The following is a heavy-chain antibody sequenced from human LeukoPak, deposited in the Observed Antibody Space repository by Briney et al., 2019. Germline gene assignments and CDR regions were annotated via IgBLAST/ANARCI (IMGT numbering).Heavy chain of an antibody. Sequence: PGGSLRLSCAASGFTFSTYSMNWVRQAPGKGLEWVSSISSSSRYIYYADSVKGRFTISRDNAQNSLYLEMNSLRAEDAAVDYWAGGGDYDFDIWGQGTMVTVSS. CDR2: ISSSSRYI. CDR1: GFTFSTYS. J-gene: IGHJ3*02. CDR3: AGGGDYDFDI. V-gene: IGHV3-21*01. D-gene: IGHD3-10*01.